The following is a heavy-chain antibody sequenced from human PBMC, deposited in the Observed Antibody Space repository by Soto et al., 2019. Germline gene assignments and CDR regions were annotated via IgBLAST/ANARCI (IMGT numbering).Heavy chain of an antibody. V-gene: IGHV1-18*01. CDR3: ARDLGYGGNSS. Sequence: QVQLVQSGAEVKKPGASVKVSCKASGYSFTTYGISWVRQAPGQGLEWMGWISAYNGNTNYAQKFQDRVTMTTDTSSRTAYMELRSLRSDDTAVYYCARDLGYGGNSSWGQGTLVTVSS. CDR2: ISAYNGNT. J-gene: IGHJ4*02. D-gene: IGHD4-17*01. CDR1: GYSFTTYG.